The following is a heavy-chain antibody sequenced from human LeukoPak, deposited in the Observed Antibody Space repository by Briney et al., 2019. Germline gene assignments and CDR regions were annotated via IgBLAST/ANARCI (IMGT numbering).Heavy chain of an antibody. D-gene: IGHD3-22*01. V-gene: IGHV3-30-3*01. CDR1: GFTFSSYA. Sequence: PGGSLRLSCAASGFTFSSYAMHWVRQAPGKGLEWVAVISYDGSNKYYADSVKGRFTISRDNSKNTLYLQMNSLRAEDTVVYYCAKDPSYYYDSSGYYHFDYWGQGTLVTVSS. CDR2: ISYDGSNK. CDR3: AKDPSYYYDSSGYYHFDY. J-gene: IGHJ4*02.